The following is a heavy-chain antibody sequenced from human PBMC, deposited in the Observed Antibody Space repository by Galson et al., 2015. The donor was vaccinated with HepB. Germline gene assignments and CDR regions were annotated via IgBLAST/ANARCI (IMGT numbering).Heavy chain of an antibody. Sequence: SLRLSCAVSGFTFSSHWMSWVRQAPGKGLEWVARIKQDGSEVYYVDFVKGRFTISRDNAKDSLYLQMNSLRAEDTAVYYCARDAGTNINYNYFDYWGQGTLVIVSS. CDR3: ARDAGTNINYNYFDY. CDR2: IKQDGSEV. V-gene: IGHV3-7*01. D-gene: IGHD1-7*01. CDR1: GFTFSSHW. J-gene: IGHJ4*02.